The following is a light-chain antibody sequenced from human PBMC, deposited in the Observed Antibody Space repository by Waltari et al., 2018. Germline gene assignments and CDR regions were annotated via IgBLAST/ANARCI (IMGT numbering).Light chain of an antibody. Sequence: SSELTQDPAVSVAMGQTVRITCQGDSLRSYYASWYQQRPGQAPILVRYDKNNRPSVVPDRFSCSSSHNTGSLTITGAQAEDEASYYCHSRDASGVAGSFGGGTKLTVL. CDR1: SLRSYY. J-gene: IGLJ2*01. CDR2: DKN. CDR3: HSRDASGVAGS. V-gene: IGLV3-19*01.